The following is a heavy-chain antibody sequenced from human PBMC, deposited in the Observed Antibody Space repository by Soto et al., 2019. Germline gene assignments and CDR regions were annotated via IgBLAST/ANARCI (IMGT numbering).Heavy chain of an antibody. J-gene: IGHJ5*02. CDR3: ARAGYYDSSGYYSFDP. Sequence: GGSLRISCAASGFTFSSYWMHWVRRAAGKGLVWVSRINSDGSSTSYADSVKGRFTISRDNAKNTLYLQMNSLRAEDTAVYYCARAGYYDSSGYYSFDPWGQGTLVTVSS. D-gene: IGHD3-22*01. CDR1: GFTFSSYW. V-gene: IGHV3-74*01. CDR2: INSDGSST.